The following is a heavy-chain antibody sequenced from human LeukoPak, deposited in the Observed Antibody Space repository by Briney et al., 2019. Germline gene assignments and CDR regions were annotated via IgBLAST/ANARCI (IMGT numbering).Heavy chain of an antibody. V-gene: IGHV4-39*01. CDR1: GGSVSSSNDY. D-gene: IGHD3-22*01. CDR3: ARRLTMIVVVTGWFDP. Sequence: SETLSLTCAVSGGSVSSSNDYWGWIRQPPGKGLEWIGSMYYSGNTYYNPSLKSRVTISVDTSKNQFSLKLSSVTAADTAIYDCARRLTMIVVVTGWFDPWGQGTLVTVSS. J-gene: IGHJ5*02. CDR2: MYYSGNT.